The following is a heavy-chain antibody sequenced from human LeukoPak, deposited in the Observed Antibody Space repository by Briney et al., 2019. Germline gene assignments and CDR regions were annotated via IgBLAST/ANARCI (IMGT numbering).Heavy chain of an antibody. CDR1: GGSISSSSYY. J-gene: IGHJ4*02. CDR3: ARDLEGYCSSTSCYPVY. D-gene: IGHD2-2*01. V-gene: IGHV4-39*07. CDR2: IYYSGST. Sequence: SETLSLTCTVSGGSISSSSYYWGWIRQPPGKGLEWIGSIYYSGSTYYNPSLKSRVTISVDTSKNQLSLKLSSVTAADTAVYYCARDLEGYCSSTSCYPVYWGPGTLVTVSS.